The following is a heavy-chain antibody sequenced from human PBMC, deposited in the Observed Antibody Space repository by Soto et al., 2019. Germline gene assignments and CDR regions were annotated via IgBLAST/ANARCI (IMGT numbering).Heavy chain of an antibody. CDR1: GFIFGREA. D-gene: IGHD6-19*01. J-gene: IGHJ4*02. V-gene: IGHV3-30-3*01. CDR2: ISYDESNK. CDR3: ARDYSSGWRLDS. Sequence: LRLSCAGSGFIFGREAMHWVRQSPGKGLEWVAAISYDESNKAYAESVRGRFTISRDNSKNTLYLQILSLRAEDSAVYYCARDYSSGWRLDSWGQGTLVTVSS.